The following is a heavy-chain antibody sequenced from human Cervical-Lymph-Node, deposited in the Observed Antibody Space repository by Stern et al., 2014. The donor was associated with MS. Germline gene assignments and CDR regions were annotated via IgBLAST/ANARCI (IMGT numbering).Heavy chain of an antibody. J-gene: IGHJ6*02. CDR3: VRGFHSFDV. CDR1: GFTFSDHY. Sequence: VKLVESGGGLVQPGESLRLSCAASGFTFSDHYMDWVRQAPGKGLEWVGRSRNKANSYTTVYAASVTGRFAISRDDSKNSLYLQMNSLKTEDTAVYYCVRGFHSFDVWGQGATVTVSS. CDR2: SRNKANSYTT. V-gene: IGHV3-72*01. D-gene: IGHD4-11*01.